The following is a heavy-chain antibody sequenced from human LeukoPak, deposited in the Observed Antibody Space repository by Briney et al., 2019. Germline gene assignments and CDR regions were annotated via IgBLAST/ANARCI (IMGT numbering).Heavy chain of an antibody. CDR3: ARIRCGHSGSVCYNH. D-gene: IGHD3-9*01. J-gene: IGHJ4*02. Sequence: PLETLSLTCGVFGVSINDYYWSWLRQSPGKGLEWIGEISHTEGTRYNPSLESRVTISVGTSENQLSLKLIFVTAADTAVYYCARIRCGHSGSVCYNHWGLGTLVTVSS. CDR1: GVSINDYY. V-gene: IGHV4-34*01. CDR2: ISHTEGT.